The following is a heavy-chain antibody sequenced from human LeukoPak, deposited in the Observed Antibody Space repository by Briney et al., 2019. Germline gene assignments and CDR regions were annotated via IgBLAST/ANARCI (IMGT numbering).Heavy chain of an antibody. D-gene: IGHD1-26*01. CDR1: GGSISSYY. Sequence: SETLSLTCTVSGGSISSYYWSWIRQPPGKGLEWIGYSYYSGSTNYNPSLKSRVTISVDTSKNLFSLKLSSVTAADTAVYYCATGGQYMIVGAFDIWGQGTMVTVSS. CDR2: SYYSGST. V-gene: IGHV4-59*01. CDR3: ATGGQYMIVGAFDI. J-gene: IGHJ3*02.